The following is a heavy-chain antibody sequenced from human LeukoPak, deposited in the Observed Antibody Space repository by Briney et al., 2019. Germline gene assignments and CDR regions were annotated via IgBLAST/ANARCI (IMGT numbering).Heavy chain of an antibody. Sequence: GGYLRLYCAASGFTFSSYSMNWVRQAPGKGLEGVSSISSSSYIYYADSVKGRFTISRDNAKNSLYLQVNSLRAEDTAVYYCASSDYGFVRTVRYWGQGTLVTVSS. CDR1: GFTFSSYS. V-gene: IGHV3-21*01. D-gene: IGHD4-17*01. CDR2: ISSSSYI. CDR3: ASSDYGFVRTVRY. J-gene: IGHJ4*02.